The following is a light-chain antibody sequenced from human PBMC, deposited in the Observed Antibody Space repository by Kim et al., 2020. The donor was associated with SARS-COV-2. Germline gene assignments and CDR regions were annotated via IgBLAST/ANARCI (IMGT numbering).Light chain of an antibody. CDR3: QQSYSTPFT. J-gene: IGKJ4*01. CDR1: QSISSY. Sequence: DIQMTQSPSSLSASVGDRVTITCRASQSISSYLNWYQQKPGKAPKLLIYAASSLQSGVPSRFSGSGSGTDFTLTISSLQPEDFATYYCQQSYSTPFTVGGGTKLEI. V-gene: IGKV1-39*01. CDR2: AAS.